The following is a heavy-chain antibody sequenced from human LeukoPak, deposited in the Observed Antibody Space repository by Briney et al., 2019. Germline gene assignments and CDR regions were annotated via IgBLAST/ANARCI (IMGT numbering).Heavy chain of an antibody. V-gene: IGHV4-34*01. CDR3: ARHSGRGAAAGYYYYMDV. CDR2: INHSGST. J-gene: IGHJ6*03. CDR1: GGSFSGYY. D-gene: IGHD6-13*01. Sequence: SETLSLTCAVYGGSFSGYYWSWIRQPPGKGLEWIGEINHSGSTYYNPSLKSRVTISVDTSKNQFSLKLSSVTAADTAIYYCARHSGRGAAAGYYYYMDVWGKGTTVTVSS.